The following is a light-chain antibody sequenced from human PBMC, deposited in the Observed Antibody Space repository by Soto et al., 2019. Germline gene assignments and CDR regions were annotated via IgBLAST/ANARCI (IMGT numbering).Light chain of an antibody. J-gene: IGKJ1*01. Sequence: EIVMTQSPATLSVSPGERATLSCRASQSVNYNVAWYQHKLGQAPRLLIYGASTRASVIPARFGGSGSETEFSLTINNLQSEDFAVYYCQQYNVWPWTFGQGTKVEFK. CDR3: QQYNVWPWT. V-gene: IGKV3-15*01. CDR2: GAS. CDR1: QSVNYN.